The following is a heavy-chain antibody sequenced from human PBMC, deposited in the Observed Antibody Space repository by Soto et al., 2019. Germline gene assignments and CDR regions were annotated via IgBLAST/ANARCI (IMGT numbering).Heavy chain of an antibody. CDR2: ISSSSAYI. V-gene: IGHV3-21*06. Sequence: GGSLRLSCTGSGFTFSSSTMTWVRQGPGKGLEWVSSISSSSAYIYFADSLKGRFTISRDNAKNSLYLQMNSLRAEDTAVYYCERDIGEMSDVWGQGTQVTVSS. J-gene: IGHJ4*02. CDR1: GFTFSSST. CDR3: ERDIGEMSDV. D-gene: IGHD3-10*01.